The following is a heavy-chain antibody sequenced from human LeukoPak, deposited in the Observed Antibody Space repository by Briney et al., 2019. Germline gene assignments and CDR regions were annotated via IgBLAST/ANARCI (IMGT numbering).Heavy chain of an antibody. J-gene: IGHJ4*02. D-gene: IGHD5-18*01. Sequence: GGSLRLSCAASGFTFDDYGMSWVRQAPGKGLEWVSVIYSGGSTYYADSVKGRFTISRDNSKNTLYLQMNSLRAEDTAVYYCARDQRGYRETWGQGTLVTVSS. CDR1: GFTFDDYG. V-gene: IGHV3-66*02. CDR3: ARDQRGYRET. CDR2: IYSGGST.